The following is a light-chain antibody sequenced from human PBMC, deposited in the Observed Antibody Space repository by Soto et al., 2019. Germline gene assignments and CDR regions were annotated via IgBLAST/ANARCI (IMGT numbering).Light chain of an antibody. CDR1: SSDVGRYDL. Sequence: QSALTQPRSVSGSPGQSVTISCTGTSSDVGRYDLVPWYQQHPGKAPKVMIYDVSERPSGVPDRFSGSKSGNTASLTISGLQAEDEADYYCCSYAGSPRYVFGTGTKLTVL. CDR3: CSYAGSPRYV. J-gene: IGLJ1*01. V-gene: IGLV2-11*01. CDR2: DVS.